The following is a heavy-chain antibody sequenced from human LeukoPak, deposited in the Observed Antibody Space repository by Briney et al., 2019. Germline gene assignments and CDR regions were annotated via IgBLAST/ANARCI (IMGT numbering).Heavy chain of an antibody. V-gene: IGHV3-30-3*01. D-gene: IGHD4-17*01. CDR2: ISYDGSNK. CDR3: ARDDGNTVTPDY. Sequence: GGSLRLSCAASGFTFSSYAMHWVRQAPGKGLEWVAVISYDGSNKYYADSVKGRFTISRDNSKNTLYLQMNSLRAEDTAVYYCARDDGNTVTPDYWGQGTLVTVSS. J-gene: IGHJ4*02. CDR1: GFTFSSYA.